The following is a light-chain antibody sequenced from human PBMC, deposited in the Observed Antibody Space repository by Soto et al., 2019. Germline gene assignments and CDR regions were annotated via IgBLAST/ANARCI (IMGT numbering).Light chain of an antibody. J-gene: IGKJ1*01. CDR1: HSVNSH. CDR2: GAS. V-gene: IGKV3-15*01. CDR3: PHYTNWPQT. Sequence: RSVARCAGNLCGSRWEKYTHTSRTSHSVNSHVAWYQQKPGQAPRLLIYGASTRATGIPARFSGSGSGTEFTLTICRLQSEDFALYYCPHYTNWPQTFGQGTKL.